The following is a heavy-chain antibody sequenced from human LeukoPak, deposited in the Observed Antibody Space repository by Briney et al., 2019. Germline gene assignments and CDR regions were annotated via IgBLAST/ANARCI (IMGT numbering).Heavy chain of an antibody. CDR2: INAYNGDT. CDR3: ARDGSGHWFDP. J-gene: IGHJ5*02. CDR1: GYTFNTYG. D-gene: IGHD6-25*01. Sequence: ASVKVSCKASGYTFNTYGISWVRLAPGQGLEWMGWINAYNGDTNHAQKFQGRVTMTTDTSTTTAYMELGSLRSDDTAVYYCARDGSGHWFDPWGQGTLVTVSS. V-gene: IGHV1-18*04.